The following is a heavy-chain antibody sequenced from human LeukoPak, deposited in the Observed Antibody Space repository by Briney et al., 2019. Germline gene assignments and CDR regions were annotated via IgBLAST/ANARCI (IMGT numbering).Heavy chain of an antibody. CDR3: AGRPIASGNYAGMDV. V-gene: IGHV3-23*01. D-gene: IGHD3-10*01. CDR2: ISHSGVST. J-gene: IGHJ6*04. CDR1: GFSFTSYA. Sequence: GGSLRLSCAASGFSFTSYAMTWVRQAPGKGLEWVSTISHSGVSTYYADSVKGRFTISRDKSKNTLYLQMNSLRVEDTAVYYCAGRPIASGNYAGMDVWGKGTTVTVCS.